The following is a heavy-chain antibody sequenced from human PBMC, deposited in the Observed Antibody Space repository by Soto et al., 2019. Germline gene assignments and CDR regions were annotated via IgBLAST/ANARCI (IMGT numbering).Heavy chain of an antibody. Sequence: ASVKVSCKASGYTFTSYGISWVRQAPGQGLEWMGWISAYNGNTKYAQKLQGRVTMTTDTSASTAYMELSSLRSEDTAVYYCARDPHYYDTTGYCLDYWGQGTLVTVSS. CDR2: ISAYNGNT. D-gene: IGHD3-22*01. J-gene: IGHJ4*02. CDR1: GYTFTSYG. CDR3: ARDPHYYDTTGYCLDY. V-gene: IGHV1-18*01.